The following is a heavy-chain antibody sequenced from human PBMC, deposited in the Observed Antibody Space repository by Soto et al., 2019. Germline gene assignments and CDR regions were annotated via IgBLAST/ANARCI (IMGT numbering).Heavy chain of an antibody. CDR3: ARDRDELVGIFPYYYGMDV. Sequence: GGSLRLSCAASGFTFSSYEMNWVRQAPGKGLEWVSYISSSGRTTYYADSVKGRFTISRDNAKNSLSLQMNSLRVDDTAVYYCARDRDELVGIFPYYYGMDVWGQGTTVTVSS. D-gene: IGHD2-21*01. V-gene: IGHV3-48*03. CDR1: GFTFSSYE. J-gene: IGHJ6*02. CDR2: ISSSGRTT.